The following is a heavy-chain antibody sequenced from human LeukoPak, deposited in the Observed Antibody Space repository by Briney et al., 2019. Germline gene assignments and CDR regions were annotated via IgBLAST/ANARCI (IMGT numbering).Heavy chain of an antibody. CDR2: ISAYNGNT. D-gene: IGHD2-2*01. V-gene: IGHV1-18*04. CDR1: GYTFTSYG. CDR3: ARVGRYCSSTSCYLDY. Sequence: RASVKVSCKASGYTFTSYGISWVRQAPGQGLEWMGWISAYNGNTNYAQKLQGRVTMTTDTSTSTAYMELRSLRSDDTAVYYCARVGRYCSSTSCYLDYWGQGTLVTVSS. J-gene: IGHJ4*02.